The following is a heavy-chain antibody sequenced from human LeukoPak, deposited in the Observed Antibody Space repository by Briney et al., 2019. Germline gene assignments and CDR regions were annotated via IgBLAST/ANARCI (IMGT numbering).Heavy chain of an antibody. CDR1: GGSTSSYY. CDR3: ARGGDGYNYFDY. V-gene: IGHV4-59*01. J-gene: IGHJ4*02. CDR2: IHYSGTT. D-gene: IGHD5-24*01. Sequence: SETLSLTCTVSGGSTSSYYWSWIRQPPGKGLEWIGYIHYSGTTSHNPSLKSRVTISVDTSKTQFSLKLSSVTAADTAVYYCARGGDGYNYFDYWGQGTLVTVSS.